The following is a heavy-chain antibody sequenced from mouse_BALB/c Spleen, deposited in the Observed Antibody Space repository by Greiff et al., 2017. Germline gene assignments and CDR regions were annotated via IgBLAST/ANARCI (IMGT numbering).Heavy chain of an antibody. CDR3: ARGAGLPWFAD. CDR1: GYAFSSYW. CDR2: IYPGDGDT. V-gene: IGHV1-80*01. Sequence: QVQLKKSGAELVRPGSSVKISCKASGYAFSSYWMNWVKQRPGQGLEWIGQIYPGDGDTNYNGKFKGKATLTADKSSSTAYMQLSSLTSEDSAVYFCARGAGLPWFADWGQGTLVTVSA. J-gene: IGHJ3*01. D-gene: IGHD3-1*01.